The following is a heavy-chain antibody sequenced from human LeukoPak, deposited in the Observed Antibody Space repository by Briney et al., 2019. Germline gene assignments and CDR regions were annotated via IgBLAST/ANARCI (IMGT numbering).Heavy chain of an antibody. CDR1: GFTFDDYA. D-gene: IGHD6-6*01. Sequence: PGGSLRLSCAASGFTFDDYAMHWVRQAPGKGLEWVSGISWNSGSIGYADSVKGRFTISRDNAKNSLYLQMNSLRAEDMALYYCAKDASPSTARPMTGYSDYWGQGTLVTVSS. J-gene: IGHJ4*02. V-gene: IGHV3-9*03. CDR2: ISWNSGSI. CDR3: AKDASPSTARPMTGYSDY.